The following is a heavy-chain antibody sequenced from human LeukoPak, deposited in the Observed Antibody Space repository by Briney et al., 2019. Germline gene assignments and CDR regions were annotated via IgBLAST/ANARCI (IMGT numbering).Heavy chain of an antibody. V-gene: IGHV3-23*01. J-gene: IGHJ4*02. CDR3: ARDPGGAFDY. Sequence: GGSLRLSCAASGFTFSSYAMSWVRQAPGKGLELVSAISGSGGSTYYADSVKGRFTISRDNAKNSLYLQMNSLRAEDTAVYYCARDPGGAFDYWGQGTLVTVSS. CDR2: ISGSGGST. CDR1: GFTFSSYA. D-gene: IGHD3-16*01.